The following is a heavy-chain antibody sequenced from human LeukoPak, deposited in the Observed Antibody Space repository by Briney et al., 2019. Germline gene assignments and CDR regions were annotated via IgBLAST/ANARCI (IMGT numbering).Heavy chain of an antibody. CDR3: ARVQDGSSWYVYFQH. CDR2: ISGSSTYI. Sequence: GGSLRLSCVASGFTFRTYSMNWVRQAPGKGLEWVSSISGSSTYIYYADSVKGRFTISRDNAKNSLFLRMNSLRAEDTAVYYCARVQDGSSWYVYFQHWGQGTLVTVSS. V-gene: IGHV3-21*01. J-gene: IGHJ1*01. CDR1: GFTFRTYS. D-gene: IGHD6-13*01.